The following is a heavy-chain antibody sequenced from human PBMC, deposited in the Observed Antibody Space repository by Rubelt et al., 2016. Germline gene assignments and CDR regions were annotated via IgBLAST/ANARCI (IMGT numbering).Heavy chain of an antibody. CDR2: INPSGGST. J-gene: IGHJ3*02. D-gene: IGHD3-22*01. Sequence: MHWVRQAPGQGLEWMGIINPSGGSTSYAQKFQGRVTMTRDTSTSTVYMELSSLRSEDTAVYYCAREGYDSSAHDAFDIWGQGTMVTVSS. CDR3: AREGYDSSAHDAFDI. V-gene: IGHV1-46*01.